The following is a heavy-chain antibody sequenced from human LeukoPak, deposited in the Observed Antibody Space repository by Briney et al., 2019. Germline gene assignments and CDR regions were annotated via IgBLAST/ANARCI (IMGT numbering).Heavy chain of an antibody. J-gene: IGHJ1*01. Sequence: PEGSLRLSCGATGLTLNSDEMSWVRQVQRKGLEWVSYISSSGYTIHYADSVKGRFTISRDNTKNSLYLQMNSLRAEDTAVYFCARAPYYYDSSGYFQHWGQGTLVTVSS. CDR1: GLTLNSDE. D-gene: IGHD3-22*01. V-gene: IGHV3-48*03. CDR2: ISSSGYTI. CDR3: ARAPYYYDSSGYFQH.